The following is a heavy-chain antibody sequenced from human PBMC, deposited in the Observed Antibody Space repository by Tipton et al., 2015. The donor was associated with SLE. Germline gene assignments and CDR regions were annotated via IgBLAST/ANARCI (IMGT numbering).Heavy chain of an antibody. V-gene: IGHV3-30*02. J-gene: IGHJ4*02. CDR2: IRYDGSNK. D-gene: IGHD2-15*01. CDR1: GFTFSSYG. CDR3: AKDHYWSGGSCLLY. Sequence: SLRLSCAASGFTFSSYGMHWVRQAPGKGLEWVAFIRYDGSNKYYADSVKGRFTISRDNSKNTLYLQMNSLRAEDTAVYYCAKDHYWSGGSCLLYWGQGTLVTVSS.